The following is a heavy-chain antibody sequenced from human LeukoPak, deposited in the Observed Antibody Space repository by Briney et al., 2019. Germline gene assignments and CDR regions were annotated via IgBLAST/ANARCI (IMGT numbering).Heavy chain of an antibody. CDR1: GFTFSNFW. V-gene: IGHV3-7*04. D-gene: IGHD1-1*01. J-gene: IGHJ4*02. Sequence: GGSLRLSCAVSGFTFSNFWMSWVRQAPGRGLEWVANIRPEGNEKYHVESVKGRFTISRDSAKNSLFLQMNGLRVEDTAVYYCARGDDFSGDHWGQGTLVTVSP. CDR2: IRPEGNEK. CDR3: ARGDDFSGDH.